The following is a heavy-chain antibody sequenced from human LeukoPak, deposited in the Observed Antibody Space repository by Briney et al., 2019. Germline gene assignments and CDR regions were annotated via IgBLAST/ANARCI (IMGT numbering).Heavy chain of an antibody. CDR2: IYYSGST. CDR3: ARSEYSYGADAFNI. CDR1: GGSISSYY. D-gene: IGHD5-18*01. J-gene: IGHJ3*02. V-gene: IGHV4-59*01. Sequence: SETLSLTCTVSGGSISSYYWSWIRQPPGKGLEWIGYIYYSGSTNYNPSLKSRVTISVDTSKNQFSLKLSSVTAADTAVYYCARSEYSYGADAFNIWGQGTMVTVSS.